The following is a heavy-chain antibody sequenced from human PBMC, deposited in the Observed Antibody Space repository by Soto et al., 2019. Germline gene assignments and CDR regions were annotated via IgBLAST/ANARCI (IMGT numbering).Heavy chain of an antibody. CDR3: ARVAWYDFWSGYYTGGYYYYMDV. CDR2: ISAYNGNT. D-gene: IGHD3-3*01. CDR1: GYTFTSYG. V-gene: IGHV1-18*01. Sequence: ASVKVSCKASGYTFTSYGISWVRQAPGQGLEWMGWISAYNGNTNYAQKLQGRVTMTTDTSTSTAYMELRSLRSDDTAVYYCARVAWYDFWSGYYTGGYYYYMDVWGKGTTVTVSS. J-gene: IGHJ6*03.